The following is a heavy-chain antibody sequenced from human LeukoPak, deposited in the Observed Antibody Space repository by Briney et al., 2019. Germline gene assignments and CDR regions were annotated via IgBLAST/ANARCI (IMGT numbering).Heavy chain of an antibody. CDR3: ARDIGSGSYYEEFDY. CDR2: IIPILGIA. Sequence: ASVKVSCKASGGTFSSYAISCVRQAPGQGLEWMGRIIPILGIANYAKKYQGRVTITADKSTSTAYMELSSLRSEDTAVYYCARDIGSGSYYEEFDYWGQGTLVTVSS. D-gene: IGHD3-10*01. J-gene: IGHJ4*02. CDR1: GGTFSSYA. V-gene: IGHV1-69*04.